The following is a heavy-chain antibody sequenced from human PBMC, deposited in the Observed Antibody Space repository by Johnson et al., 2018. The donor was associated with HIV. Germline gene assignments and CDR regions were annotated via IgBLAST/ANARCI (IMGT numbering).Heavy chain of an antibody. Sequence: VQLVESGGGLVQPGRSLRLSCAASGFTFDDYAMHWVRQAPGKGLEWVSGTSWNSGSIGYADSVKGRFTISRDNAKNSLYLQMNSLRAEDTALYYCAKDASTLGGDAFDIWGQGTMVTVSS. V-gene: IGHV3-9*01. D-gene: IGHD3-16*01. CDR2: TSWNSGSI. CDR3: AKDASTLGGDAFDI. CDR1: GFTFDDYA. J-gene: IGHJ3*02.